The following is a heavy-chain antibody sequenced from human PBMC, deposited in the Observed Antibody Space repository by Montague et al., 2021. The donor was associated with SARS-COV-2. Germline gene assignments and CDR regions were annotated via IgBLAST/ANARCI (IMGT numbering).Heavy chain of an antibody. CDR2: ITDXGST. J-gene: IGHJ6*02. Sequence: SETLSLTCTINGWSFSGESFSGFYWNWVRQAPGKGLEWIGEITDXGSTIYKPSLRSRVTFSSDMSDNQLSLSPPSVTAADTGIYYCASDASSIRWLRGRARYHFYPMDVWGQGTTVTVSS. CDR3: ASDASSIRWLRGRARYHFYPMDV. V-gene: IGHV4-34*01. D-gene: IGHD2-2*01. CDR1: GESFSGFY.